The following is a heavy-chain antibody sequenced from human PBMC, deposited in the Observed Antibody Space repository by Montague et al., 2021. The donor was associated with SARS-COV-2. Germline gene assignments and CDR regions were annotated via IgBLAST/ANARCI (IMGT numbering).Heavy chain of an antibody. Sequence: SETLSLTCAVYGGSPSGDPWSWTRHPPGKGPDWFGEFNHSGHTNYNVSLKSRVTMSVDTSKSQFSLKVRSVTAADTAVYYCAGGPVGVAARLRYYFDQWGQGTLVTVSS. D-gene: IGHD6-6*01. CDR1: GGSPSGDP. CDR3: AGGPVGVAARLRYYFDQ. V-gene: IGHV4-34*01. J-gene: IGHJ4*02. CDR2: FNHSGHT.